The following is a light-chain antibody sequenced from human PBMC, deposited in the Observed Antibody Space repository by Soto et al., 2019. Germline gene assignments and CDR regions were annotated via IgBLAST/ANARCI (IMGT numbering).Light chain of an antibody. CDR3: QQYGTSPAWT. CDR2: GAS. V-gene: IGKV3-20*01. CDR1: QSVSSSY. Sequence: EIVLTQSPGTLSLSPGERATLSCKTSQSVSSSYLAWYQQKPGQAPRLLIYGASSRATGIPDRFSGSGSGTGFTLTISRLEPEDFAGYYCQQYGTSPAWTFGQGTKVELK. J-gene: IGKJ1*01.